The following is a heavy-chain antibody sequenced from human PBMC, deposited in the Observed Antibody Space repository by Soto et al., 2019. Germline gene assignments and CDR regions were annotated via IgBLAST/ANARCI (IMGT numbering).Heavy chain of an antibody. CDR2: IYYSGST. J-gene: IGHJ6*02. CDR1: GGSIGSYY. V-gene: IGHV4-59*01. Sequence: SETLSLTCTVSGGSIGSYYWSWIRQPPGKGLEWIGYIYYSGSTNYNPSLKSRVTISVDTSKNQFSLKLSSVTAADTAVYYCARGDYGDYVGGSYYGMDVWGQGTTVTVSS. CDR3: ARGDYGDYVGGSYYGMDV. D-gene: IGHD4-17*01.